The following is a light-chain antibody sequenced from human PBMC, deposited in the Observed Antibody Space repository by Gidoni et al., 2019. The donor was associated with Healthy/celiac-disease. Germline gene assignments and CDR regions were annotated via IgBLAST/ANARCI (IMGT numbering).Light chain of an antibody. Sequence: DIQMTQSPSTLSASVGDRVTITCRASQSISSWLAWYQQKPGKAPKLLIYKASSLESGVPSRFSGSGSVTEFTLTISILQPDDFATYYCQQYNSYPWTFGQGTKVEIK. CDR2: KAS. CDR1: QSISSW. V-gene: IGKV1-5*03. J-gene: IGKJ1*01. CDR3: QQYNSYPWT.